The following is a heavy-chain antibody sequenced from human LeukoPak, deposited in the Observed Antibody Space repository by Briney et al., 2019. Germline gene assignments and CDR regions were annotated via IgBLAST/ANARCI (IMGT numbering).Heavy chain of an antibody. D-gene: IGHD5-24*01. CDR1: GFILSNYA. J-gene: IGHJ4*02. CDR2: LGTAGDT. V-gene: IGHV3-13*01. Sequence: GGSLRLSWAASGFILSNYAMHWVRQPAGKVLEWVSALGTAGDTFYPGSVKGRFTISRDNAKKSLFLQMSSLRAEDTAIYYCARQSTPHGNFDYWGQGTLVTVSS. CDR3: ARQSTPHGNFDY.